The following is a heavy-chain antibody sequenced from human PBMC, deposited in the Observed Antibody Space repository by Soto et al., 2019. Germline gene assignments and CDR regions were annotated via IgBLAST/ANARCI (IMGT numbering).Heavy chain of an antibody. D-gene: IGHD6-13*01. V-gene: IGHV1-18*01. Sequence: ASVKVSCKASGYTFTSYGISWVRQAPGQGLEWMGWISAYNGNTNYAQKLQGRVTMTTDTSTSTAYMELRSLRSDDTAVYYCARDDPIPTPIAAASWYPPYYGMDVWGQGTTVTV. CDR1: GYTFTSYG. CDR3: ARDDPIPTPIAAASWYPPYYGMDV. CDR2: ISAYNGNT. J-gene: IGHJ6*02.